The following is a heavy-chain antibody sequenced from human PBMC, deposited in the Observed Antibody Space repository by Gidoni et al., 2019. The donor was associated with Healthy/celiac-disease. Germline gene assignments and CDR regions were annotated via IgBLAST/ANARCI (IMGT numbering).Heavy chain of an antibody. CDR1: GFTFSSYA. J-gene: IGHJ4*02. CDR3: ARDLRSYSHNGCGY. V-gene: IGHV3-30-3*01. D-gene: IGHD6-13*01. CDR2: ISYDGSNK. Sequence: QVQLVESGGGVVQPGRSLRLPCAASGFTFSSYAMHWVRQAPGKGLEWVAVISYDGSNKYYADSVKGRFTISRDNSKNTLYLQMNSLRAEDTAVYYCARDLRSYSHNGCGYWGQGTLVTVSS.